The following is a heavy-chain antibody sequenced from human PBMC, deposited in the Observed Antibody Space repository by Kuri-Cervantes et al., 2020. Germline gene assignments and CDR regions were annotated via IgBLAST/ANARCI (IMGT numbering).Heavy chain of an antibody. CDR1: GFTFSSYG. D-gene: IGHD4/OR15-4a*01. CDR2: IWYDGSNK. CDR3: AKDQVLHWFDP. V-gene: IGHV3-33*06. Sequence: GGSLRLSCAASGFTFSSYGMHWVRQAPSKGLEWVAVIWYDGSNKYYADSVKGRFTISRDNSKNTLYLQMNSLGADDTAVYYCAKDQVLHWFDPWGQGTLVTDSS. J-gene: IGHJ5*02.